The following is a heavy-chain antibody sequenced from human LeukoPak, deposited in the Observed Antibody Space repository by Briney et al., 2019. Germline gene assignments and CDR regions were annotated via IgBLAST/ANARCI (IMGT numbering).Heavy chain of an antibody. Sequence: KPSETLSLTCAVSGGSISSSNWRSWVRQPPGKGLEWIGEIYHSGSTNYNPSLKSRVTISVDKSKNQFSLKLSSVTAADTAVYYCARSKRGRSHNWNYVPLGANWFDPWGQGTLVTVSS. J-gene: IGHJ5*02. CDR2: IYHSGST. V-gene: IGHV4-4*02. CDR3: ARSKRGRSHNWNYVPLGANWFDP. CDR1: GGSISSSNW. D-gene: IGHD1-7*01.